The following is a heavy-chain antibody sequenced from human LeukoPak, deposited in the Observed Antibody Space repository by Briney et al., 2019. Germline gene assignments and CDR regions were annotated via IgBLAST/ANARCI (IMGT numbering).Heavy chain of an antibody. J-gene: IGHJ1*01. CDR3: IRGAEYGGGDGRTTDPEYFHN. D-gene: IGHD2-21*02. Sequence: GGSLRLSCTASGFTFGDYAMSWVRQAPGKGLEWVGFIRSKAYGGTTEYAASVKGRFTISRDDSKSIAYLQMNSLKTEDTAVYYCIRGAEYGGGDGRTTDPEYFHNWGQGTLVTVP. CDR2: IRSKAYGGTT. CDR1: GFTFGDYA. V-gene: IGHV3-49*04.